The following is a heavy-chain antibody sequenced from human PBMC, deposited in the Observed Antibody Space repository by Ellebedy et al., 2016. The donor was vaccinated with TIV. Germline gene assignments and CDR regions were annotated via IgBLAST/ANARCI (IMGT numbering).Heavy chain of an antibody. Sequence: KVSCKGSGYNFPKFWIAWVRQKAGKGLEWMGIIDPSDSDTRYGPSFQGQVTISADKSISTAYLQWSSLKASDTAMYYCARLGDYGDGDQYYYNGMDVWGQGTTVTVSS. CDR2: IDPSDSDT. CDR3: ARLGDYGDGDQYYYNGMDV. D-gene: IGHD4-17*01. J-gene: IGHJ6*02. CDR1: GYNFPKFW. V-gene: IGHV5-51*01.